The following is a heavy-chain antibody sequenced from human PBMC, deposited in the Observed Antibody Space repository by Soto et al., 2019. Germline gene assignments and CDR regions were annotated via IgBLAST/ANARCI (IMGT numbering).Heavy chain of an antibody. J-gene: IGHJ4*02. CDR2: ISASGYST. CDR1: AFTFSDSA. CDR3: AKMGRDAYKPVDS. D-gene: IGHD3-16*01. V-gene: IGHV3-23*01. Sequence: EVQLLESGGGLVQPGESLRLSCAASAFTFSDSAMGWVRQAPGKGLEWVSSISASGYSTYYADSVKGRFTISRDTSKNTLYLQTNSLRAEDTAMYYCAKMGRDAYKPVDSWGQGSLVTVSS.